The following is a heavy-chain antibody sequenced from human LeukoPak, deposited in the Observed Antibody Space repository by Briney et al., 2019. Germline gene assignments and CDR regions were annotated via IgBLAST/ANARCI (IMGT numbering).Heavy chain of an antibody. CDR1: GYTFTGYY. D-gene: IGHD5-18*01. Sequence: ASVKVSCKASGYTFTGYYMHWVRQAPGQGLEWMGWINPNSGGTNYAQKFQGRVTVTRDTSISTAYMELSRLRSDDTAVYYCARVKKRYSYGLLFDYWGQGTLVTVSS. CDR3: ARVKKRYSYGLLFDY. CDR2: INPNSGGT. V-gene: IGHV1-2*02. J-gene: IGHJ4*02.